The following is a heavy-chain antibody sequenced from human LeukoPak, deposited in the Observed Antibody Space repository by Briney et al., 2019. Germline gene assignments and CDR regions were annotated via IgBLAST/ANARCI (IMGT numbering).Heavy chain of an antibody. Sequence: GGSLRLSCAASGFTVSSNYMSWVRQAPGKGLEWVSVIYSGGSTYYAEYVKGRFTISRDNSKNTLYLKMNSLKAEDTAVYYCARGVGYNYSSGWYFDNWGQGTLVTVSS. CDR3: ARGVGYNYSSGWYFDN. V-gene: IGHV3-66*02. CDR1: GFTVSSNY. J-gene: IGHJ4*02. CDR2: IYSGGST. D-gene: IGHD6-19*01.